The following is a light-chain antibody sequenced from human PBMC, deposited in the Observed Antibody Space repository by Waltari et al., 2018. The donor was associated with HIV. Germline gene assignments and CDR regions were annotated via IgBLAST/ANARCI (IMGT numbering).Light chain of an antibody. V-gene: IGKV1-12*02. Sequence: IQMTQPRSSVSASLGDTVTITCRASQDVYNWLAWYHKRPERAPKLLIFATSTLQSGAPSRFSGSVSGTDFTLTINTLQPEDVGIYYCQQTASVPYTFGQGTKV. CDR1: QDVYNW. CDR3: QQTASVPYT. J-gene: IGKJ2*01. CDR2: ATS.